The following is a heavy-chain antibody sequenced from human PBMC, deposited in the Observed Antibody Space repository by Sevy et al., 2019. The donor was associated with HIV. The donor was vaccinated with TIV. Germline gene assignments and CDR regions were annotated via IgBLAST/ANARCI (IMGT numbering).Heavy chain of an antibody. CDR3: ANAYSGSYSHSYLYALDV. J-gene: IGHJ6*02. V-gene: IGHV3-30*18. D-gene: IGHD1-26*01. CDR2: ISHDGINE. CDR1: GFTFGSYA. Sequence: GGSLRLSCAASGFTFGSYAMSWVRQSPGKGLDWVALISHDGINEYYADSVKGRFTISRDNSKNTVYLEMNSLRNEDTAIYFCANAYSGSYSHSYLYALDVWGQGTTVTVSS.